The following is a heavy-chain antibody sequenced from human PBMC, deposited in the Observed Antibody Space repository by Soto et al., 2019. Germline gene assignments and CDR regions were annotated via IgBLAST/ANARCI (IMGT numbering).Heavy chain of an antibody. CDR1: GYTFTSYA. D-gene: IGHD1-1*01. CDR3: ARDSPRWNHNWFDP. Sequence: GASVKVSCKASGYTFTSYAMHWVRQAPGQRLEWMGWINAGNGNTKYSQKFQGRVTITRDTSASTAYMELSSLRSEDTAVYYCARDSPRWNHNWFDPWGQGTLVTVSS. CDR2: INAGNGNT. V-gene: IGHV1-3*01. J-gene: IGHJ5*02.